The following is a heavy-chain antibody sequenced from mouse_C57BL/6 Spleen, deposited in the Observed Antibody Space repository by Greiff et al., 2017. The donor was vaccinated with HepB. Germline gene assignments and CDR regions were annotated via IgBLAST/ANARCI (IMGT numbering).Heavy chain of an antibody. CDR3: ARHYDRAIDY. CDR1: GYAFSSSW. CDR2: IYPGDGDT. D-gene: IGHD1-1*01. V-gene: IGHV1-82*01. J-gene: IGHJ4*01. Sequence: QVQLQQSGPELVKPGASVKISCKASGYAFSSSWMNWVKQRPGKGLEWIGRIYPGDGDTNYNGKFKGKATLTADKSSSTAYMQLSSLTSEDSAVYFCARHYDRAIDYWGRGTSVTVSS.